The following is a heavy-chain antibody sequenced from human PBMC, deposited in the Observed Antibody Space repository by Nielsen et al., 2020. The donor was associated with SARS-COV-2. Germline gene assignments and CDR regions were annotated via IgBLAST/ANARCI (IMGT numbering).Heavy chain of an antibody. V-gene: IGHV3-30*18. CDR1: GFTFSSYG. J-gene: IGHJ4*02. D-gene: IGHD4-23*01. Sequence: GGSLRLSCAASGFTFSSYGMHWVRQAPGKGLEWVAVISYDGSNKYYADSVKGRFTISRDNSKNTLYLQMNSLRAEDTAVYYCAKGGTVVTHFDYWGQGTLVTVSS. CDR3: AKGGTVVTHFDY. CDR2: ISYDGSNK.